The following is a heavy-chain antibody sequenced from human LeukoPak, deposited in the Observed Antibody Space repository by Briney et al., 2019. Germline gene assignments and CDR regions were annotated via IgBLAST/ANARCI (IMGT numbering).Heavy chain of an antibody. CDR1: GFTFDDYA. Sequence: GGSLRLSCAASGFTFDDYAMHWVRQAPGKGLEWVSGISWNSGSIGYADSVKGRFTISRDNAKNSLYLQMNSLRAEDTALYYCAKGLWFGEQYYFDYWGQGTLVTVSS. CDR3: AKGLWFGEQYYFDY. D-gene: IGHD3-10*01. V-gene: IGHV3-9*01. J-gene: IGHJ4*02. CDR2: ISWNSGSI.